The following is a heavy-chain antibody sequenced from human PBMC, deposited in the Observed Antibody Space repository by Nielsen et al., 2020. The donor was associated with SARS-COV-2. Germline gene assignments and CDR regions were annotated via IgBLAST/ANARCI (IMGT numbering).Heavy chain of an antibody. D-gene: IGHD3-3*01. CDR2: VNDSGST. Sequence: SETLSLTCGVYGGAFSGYRWTWVRQPPGKGLEWIGEVNDSGSTNYKASLSSRVTISGDASKRQVSLKLSSVTAADTALYFCARGNYDFLSGSDISLYGLDVWGQGTTITVSS. CDR1: GGAFSGYR. J-gene: IGHJ6*02. V-gene: IGHV4-34*01. CDR3: ARGNYDFLSGSDISLYGLDV.